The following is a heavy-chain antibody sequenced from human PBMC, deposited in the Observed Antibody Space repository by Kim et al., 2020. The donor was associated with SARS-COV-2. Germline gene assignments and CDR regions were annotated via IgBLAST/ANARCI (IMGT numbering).Heavy chain of an antibody. CDR3: AKEDYDSSGYLFDY. CDR2: ISYDGSNK. Sequence: GGSLRLSCAASGFTFSSYGMHWVRQAPGKGLEWVAVISYDGSNKYYADSVRGRFTISRDTSKNTLYLQMNSLRAEDTAVYYCAKEDYDSSGYLFDYWGQ. D-gene: IGHD3-22*01. V-gene: IGHV3-30*18. J-gene: IGHJ4*02. CDR1: GFTFSSYG.